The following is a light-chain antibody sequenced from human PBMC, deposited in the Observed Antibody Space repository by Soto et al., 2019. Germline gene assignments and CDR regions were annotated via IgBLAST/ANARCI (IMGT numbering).Light chain of an antibody. Sequence: EIVLTQSPGTLSLSPRERATLFCRASQRVSSRNLAWYQQKPGQAPRLLIYDASSRATGIPDRFSGSGSVTEFTLTINRLEPEDFAVYFCQQYSDLPYTFGHGTKLEVK. J-gene: IGKJ2*01. CDR2: DAS. CDR1: QRVSSRN. CDR3: QQYSDLPYT. V-gene: IGKV3-20*01.